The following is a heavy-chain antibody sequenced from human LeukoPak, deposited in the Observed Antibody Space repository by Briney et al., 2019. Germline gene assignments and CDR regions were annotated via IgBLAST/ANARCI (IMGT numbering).Heavy chain of an antibody. J-gene: IGHJ6*02. V-gene: IGHV3-30-3*01. D-gene: IGHD2-15*01. Sequence: GGSLRLSCAASGFTFSNYAMHWVRRGPGKGLEWGAVISYEGTNQYYADSAKGRYTISSDNSKTTLYLQMNSLRSEDTAVYYCARGGGRGCSGGSCPYGLDVWGQGTTVTVSS. CDR1: GFTFSNYA. CDR2: ISYEGTNQ. CDR3: ARGGGRGCSGGSCPYGLDV.